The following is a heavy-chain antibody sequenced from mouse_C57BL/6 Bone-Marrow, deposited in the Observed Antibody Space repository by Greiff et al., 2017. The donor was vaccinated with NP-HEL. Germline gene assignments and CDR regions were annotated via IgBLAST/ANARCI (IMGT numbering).Heavy chain of an antibody. Sequence: EVQVVESGGGLVKPGGSLKLSCAASGFTFSSYTMSWVRQTPEKRLEWVATISGGGGNTYYPDSVKGRFTISRDNAKNTLYLQMSSVRSEDTALYYCARHVRSSSGWFAYWGQGTLVTVSA. CDR3: ARHVRSSSGWFAY. J-gene: IGHJ3*01. CDR2: ISGGGGNT. V-gene: IGHV5-9*01. CDR1: GFTFSSYT. D-gene: IGHD3-1*01.